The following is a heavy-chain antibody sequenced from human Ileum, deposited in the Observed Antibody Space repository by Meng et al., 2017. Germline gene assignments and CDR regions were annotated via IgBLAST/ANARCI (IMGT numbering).Heavy chain of an antibody. CDR2: LVPTLGSS. V-gene: IGHV1-69*13. CDR1: GDTFSNYV. J-gene: IGHJ4*02. Sequence: SVKVSCKASGDTFSNYVISWVRQAPGQGLEWMGGLVPTLGSSYYAQNFQGRLTVTADESTSTAYMELHSLTSEDTAIYYCAYTWCEGGHCFSNDYSLFARDYWGQGTLVTVSS. D-gene: IGHD2-21*02. CDR3: AYTWCEGGHCFSNDYSLFARDY.